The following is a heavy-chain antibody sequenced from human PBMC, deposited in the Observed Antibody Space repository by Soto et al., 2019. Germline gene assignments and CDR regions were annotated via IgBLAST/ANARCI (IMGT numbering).Heavy chain of an antibody. Sequence: SETLSLTCAVYGGSFSGYYWSWIRQPPGKGLEWIGEINHSGSTNYNPSLKSRVTISVDTSKNQFSLKLSSVTAADTAVYYCARRLVVTAISYYYYYYGMDVWGQGTTVTVSS. CDR3: ARRLVVTAISYYYYYYGMDV. V-gene: IGHV4-34*01. CDR2: INHSGST. J-gene: IGHJ6*02. D-gene: IGHD2-21*02. CDR1: GGSFSGYY.